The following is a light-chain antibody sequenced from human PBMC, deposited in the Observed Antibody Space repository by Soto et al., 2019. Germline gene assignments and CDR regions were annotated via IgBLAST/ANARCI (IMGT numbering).Light chain of an antibody. CDR3: QQYGSSPT. V-gene: IGKV3-20*01. Sequence: DIVLRQSPGTLSLSPGERATLSCRASQSVSTNQLAWYQQKPGQAPRLLIYGASSRATGIPDRFSGSGSGTDFTLTISRLEPEDFAVYYCQQYGSSPTFGQGTKVDIK. CDR2: GAS. J-gene: IGKJ1*01. CDR1: QSVSTNQ.